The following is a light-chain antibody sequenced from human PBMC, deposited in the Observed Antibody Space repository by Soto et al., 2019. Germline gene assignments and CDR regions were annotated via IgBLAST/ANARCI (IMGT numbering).Light chain of an antibody. CDR1: QGISND. J-gene: IGKJ1*01. Sequence: DLQMTQSPSAMSASVGDRVTITCRASQGISNDLAWFQQKPGTVPKRLIYATSTLSSGVPSRFSGSGSGTEFTLTISNLQLEDFATYYCLQQNSFPWTFGQGTKVEIK. V-gene: IGKV1-17*03. CDR2: ATS. CDR3: LQQNSFPWT.